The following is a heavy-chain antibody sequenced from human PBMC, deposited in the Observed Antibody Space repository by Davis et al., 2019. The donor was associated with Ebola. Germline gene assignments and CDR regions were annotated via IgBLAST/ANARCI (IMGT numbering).Heavy chain of an antibody. D-gene: IGHD1-1*01. J-gene: IGHJ6*02. CDR1: GYIFTNYD. CDR3: ARDLWTEGTVYGMDV. CDR2: MNPNSGNT. V-gene: IGHV1-8*01. Sequence: ASVKVSCKASGYIFTNYDINWVRQATGQGLEWMGWMNPNSGNTGYAQKFQGRVTMTRNPSISTAYMELSSLRSEDTAVYYCARDLWTEGTVYGMDVWGQGTTVTVSS.